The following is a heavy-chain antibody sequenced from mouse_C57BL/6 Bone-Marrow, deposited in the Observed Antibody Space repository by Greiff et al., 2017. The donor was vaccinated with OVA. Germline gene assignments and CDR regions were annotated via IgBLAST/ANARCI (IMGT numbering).Heavy chain of an antibody. V-gene: IGHV1-59*01. CDR2: IDPSDSYT. CDR1: GYTFTSYW. D-gene: IGHD3-1*01. J-gene: IGHJ2*01. CDR3: AGSGRGYFDY. Sequence: QVQLQQPGAELVRPGTSVKLSCKASGYTFTSYWMHWVKQRPGQGLEWIGVIDPSDSYTNYNQKFKGKATLTVDTSSSTAYMQLSSLTSEDSAVYYCAGSGRGYFDYWGQGTTLTVSS.